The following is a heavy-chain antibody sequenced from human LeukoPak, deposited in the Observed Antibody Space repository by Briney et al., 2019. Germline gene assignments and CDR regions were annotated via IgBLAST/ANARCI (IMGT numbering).Heavy chain of an antibody. V-gene: IGHV3-66*01. CDR1: GFTVSSNY. Sequence: PGGSLRLSCAASGFTVSSNYMSWVRQAPGKGLEWVSVIYSGGSTYYADSVKGRFTISRDNSKNTLYLQMNSLRAEDTAVYYCARGSYDILTGYSPFDYWGQGTLVTVSS. D-gene: IGHD3-9*01. CDR2: IYSGGST. CDR3: ARGSYDILTGYSPFDY. J-gene: IGHJ4*02.